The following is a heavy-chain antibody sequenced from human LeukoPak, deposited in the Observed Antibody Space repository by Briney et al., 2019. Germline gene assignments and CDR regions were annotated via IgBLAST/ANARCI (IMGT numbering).Heavy chain of an antibody. Sequence: ASVKVSCKASGYTFTSYDINWVRQATGQGLEWMGWMNPNSGNTGYAQKFQGRVTMTRNTSISTAYMELSSLRSEDTAVYYCAREGSSSGWISPGYWGQGTLATVSS. V-gene: IGHV1-8*01. CDR1: GYTFTSYD. CDR2: MNPNSGNT. CDR3: AREGSSSGWISPGY. D-gene: IGHD6-19*01. J-gene: IGHJ4*02.